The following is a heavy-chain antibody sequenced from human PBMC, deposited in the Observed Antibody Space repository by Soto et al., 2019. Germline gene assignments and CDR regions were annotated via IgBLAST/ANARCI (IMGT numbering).Heavy chain of an antibody. Sequence: GGSLRLSCAASGFTFSSYSMNWVRQAPGKGLEWVSSISSSSSYIYYADSVKGRFTISRDNAKNSLYLQMNSLRAEDTAVYYCARDIRGRGNGYCSGASCYSRWFDHWGQGTLVTVS. CDR2: ISSSSSYI. D-gene: IGHD2-15*01. CDR1: GFTFSSYS. V-gene: IGHV3-21*01. CDR3: ARDIRGRGNGYCSGASCYSRWFDH. J-gene: IGHJ5*02.